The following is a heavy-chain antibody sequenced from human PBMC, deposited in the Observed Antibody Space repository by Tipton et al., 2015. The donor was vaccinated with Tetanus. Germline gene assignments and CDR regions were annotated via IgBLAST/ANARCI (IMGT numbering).Heavy chain of an antibody. Sequence: QLVQSGAEVKKAGESLKISCKGFGYTFISYWIGWVRQTPGKGLEWMGIFYPGDSDTRYSPSFQGQVTISVDKSMKTAYLQWNSLKASDTAIYYCARLPKHYSASGSTWGQGTLVTVSS. CDR2: FYPGDSDT. CDR1: GYTFISYW. D-gene: IGHD3-10*01. J-gene: IGHJ5*02. V-gene: IGHV5-51*01. CDR3: ARLPKHYSASGST.